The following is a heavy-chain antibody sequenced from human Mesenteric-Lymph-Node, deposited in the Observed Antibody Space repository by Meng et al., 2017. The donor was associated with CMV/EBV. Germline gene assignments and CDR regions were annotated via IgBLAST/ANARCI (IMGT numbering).Heavy chain of an antibody. D-gene: IGHD3-3*01. CDR2: INSDGNIR. Sequence: GESLKISCAASGFTFSTFWMHWVRQVPGKGLVWVSRINSDGNIRNYADSVKGRFTISRDNAKNMLYLQMNSLRAEDTAVYYCARDGDYDFWSGYTYWYFDLWGRGTLVTVSS. V-gene: IGHV3-74*01. CDR1: GFTFSTFW. J-gene: IGHJ2*01. CDR3: ARDGDYDFWSGYTYWYFDL.